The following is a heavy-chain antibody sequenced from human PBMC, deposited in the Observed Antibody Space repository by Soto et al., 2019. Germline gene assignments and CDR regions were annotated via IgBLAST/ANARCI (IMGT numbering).Heavy chain of an antibody. J-gene: IGHJ4*02. V-gene: IGHV1-69*04. CDR2: IIPILGIA. Sequence: ASVKVSCKASGGTFSSYTISWVRQAPGQGLEWMGRIIPILGIANYAQKFQGRVTITADKSTSTAYMELSSLRSEDTAVYYCARDQGYYDFWSGYLSPMYFDYWGQGTLVTVSS. D-gene: IGHD3-3*01. CDR3: ARDQGYYDFWSGYLSPMYFDY. CDR1: GGTFSSYT.